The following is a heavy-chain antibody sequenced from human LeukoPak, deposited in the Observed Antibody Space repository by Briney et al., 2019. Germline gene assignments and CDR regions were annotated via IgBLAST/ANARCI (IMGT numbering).Heavy chain of an antibody. V-gene: IGHV1-2*02. J-gene: IGHJ4*02. CDR3: ARGRGGATTGFDH. CDR1: GYTFSGYY. D-gene: IGHD1-26*01. Sequence: ASVKVSCKASGYTFSGYYMHWVRQAPGQGLESMGWINSNSGARNYAPKVQGRVTFSRDNSNSTAYMELSSLRSDDTAIYYCARGRGGATTGFDHWGQGTLVTVSS. CDR2: INSNSGAR.